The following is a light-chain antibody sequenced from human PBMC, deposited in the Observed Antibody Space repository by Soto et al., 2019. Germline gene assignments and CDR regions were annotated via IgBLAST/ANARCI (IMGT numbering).Light chain of an antibody. CDR2: ATS. Sequence: DIQMTQSPSPLSASVGDRVTITCRASQNIRSYLNWYQQKPGNAPQLLIYATSSLQTGVPSRFSASGSGTDFSLVISDLQPEDSATYYCQQGYSSRWTSGRGTKVEI. J-gene: IGKJ1*01. CDR1: QNIRSY. V-gene: IGKV1-39*01. CDR3: QQGYSSRWT.